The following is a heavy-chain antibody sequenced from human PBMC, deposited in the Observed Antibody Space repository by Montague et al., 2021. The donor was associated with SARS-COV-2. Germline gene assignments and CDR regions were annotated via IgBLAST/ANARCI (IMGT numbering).Heavy chain of an antibody. CDR1: GDSMSGYY. CDR3: AREGGTKSSHWWGAFDS. J-gene: IGHJ5*01. Sequence: SETLSLTCTVSGDSMSGYYWSWVRQAPGTGLEWIGYIFYSGSTSYNPSLNSRVTISIDTSKKQFSLKLISVTAADTAVYFCAREGGTKSSHWWGAFDSWGHGTLVTVSS. CDR2: IFYSGST. V-gene: IGHV4-59*01. D-gene: IGHD2-15*01.